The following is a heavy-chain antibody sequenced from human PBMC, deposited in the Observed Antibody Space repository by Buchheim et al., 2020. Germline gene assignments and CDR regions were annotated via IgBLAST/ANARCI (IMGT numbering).Heavy chain of an antibody. CDR2: IFHSGSS. D-gene: IGHD2-15*01. V-gene: IGHV4-4*02. CDR1: GGSISSSNW. Sequence: QVQLQESGPGLVKPSGTLSLTCAVSGGSISSSNWWSWVRQPPGKGLEWIGEIFHSGSSNFNPSLKIRVTISVDKSKNPFSMKLSSVTAADTAVYYCARGGGSCRDCGMDVWGQGTT. J-gene: IGHJ6*02. CDR3: ARGGGSCRDCGMDV.